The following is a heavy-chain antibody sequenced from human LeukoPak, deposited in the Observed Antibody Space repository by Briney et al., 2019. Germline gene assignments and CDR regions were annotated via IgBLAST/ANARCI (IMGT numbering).Heavy chain of an antibody. J-gene: IGHJ4*02. CDR1: GFFVSNDY. CDR2: IYTDGST. V-gene: IGHV3-53*01. D-gene: IGHD4/OR15-4a*01. Sequence: PGGSLRLSCAASGFFVSNDYMNWVRQAPGKGLEWVSIIYTDGSTYYADSVRGRFTISRDNSKNTFYLQMNSLTADDTAVYYCARDRPYGGLNGFDYWGQGTLVTVST. CDR3: ARDRPYGGLNGFDY.